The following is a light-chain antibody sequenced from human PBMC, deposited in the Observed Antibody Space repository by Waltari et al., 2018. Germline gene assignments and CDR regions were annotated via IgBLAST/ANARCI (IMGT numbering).Light chain of an antibody. CDR1: DPSVDFDF. J-gene: IGLJ2*01. CDR3: AGWDDSLNGPI. Sequence: QSVLTQPPSASGTPGQRVTIPCSASDPSVDFDFIYWFQQVPGTAPRLRISRPNPRPSGVPDRFSGSKSGTSASLTINGLRTEDEADYFCAGWDDSLNGPIFGGGTKVTVL. CDR2: RPN. V-gene: IGLV1-47*01.